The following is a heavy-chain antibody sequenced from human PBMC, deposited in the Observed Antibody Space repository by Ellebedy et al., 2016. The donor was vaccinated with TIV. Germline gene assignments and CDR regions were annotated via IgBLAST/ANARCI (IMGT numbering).Heavy chain of an antibody. V-gene: IGHV3-30*18. CDR3: AKLGELGIWDY. CDR1: GFTFSSYG. J-gene: IGHJ4*02. Sequence: PGGSLRLSCAASGFTFSSYGMHWVRQAPGKGLEWVAVISYDGSNKYYADSVKGRFTIARDNSKNTLYLQMNSLRAEDTAVYYCAKLGELGIWDYWGQGTLVTVSS. D-gene: IGHD3-16*01. CDR2: ISYDGSNK.